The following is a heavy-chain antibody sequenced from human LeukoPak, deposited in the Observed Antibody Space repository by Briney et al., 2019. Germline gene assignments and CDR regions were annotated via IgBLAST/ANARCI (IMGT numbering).Heavy chain of an antibody. CDR2: IWYYGSNI. CDR3: ARESGSYRGHFDY. V-gene: IGHV3-33*01. CDR1: GFTFSSYG. Sequence: PGGALRLSCAASGFTFSSYGMHWVRQAPGKRLEWVAVIWYYGSNIYHTDSVKGRFTISRDNSKNTLYLQMNSLRAEDTAVYYCARESGSYRGHFDYWGQGTLVTVSS. D-gene: IGHD1-26*01. J-gene: IGHJ4*02.